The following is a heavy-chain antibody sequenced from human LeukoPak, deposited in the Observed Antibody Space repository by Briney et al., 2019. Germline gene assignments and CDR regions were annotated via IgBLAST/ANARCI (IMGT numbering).Heavy chain of an antibody. D-gene: IGHD3-10*01. Sequence: GGSLRLSCAASGFTFSSYDMSWVRQAPGKGLEWVSAISGSGGSTYYADPVKRLFTSPRDNSKNTLYLQMNSLRAEDTAVYYCAKDRHPHYYGSGSYSASWGPGALVTVSS. CDR1: GFTFSSYD. J-gene: IGHJ5*02. CDR3: AKDRHPHYYGSGSYSAS. CDR2: ISGSGGST. V-gene: IGHV3-23*01.